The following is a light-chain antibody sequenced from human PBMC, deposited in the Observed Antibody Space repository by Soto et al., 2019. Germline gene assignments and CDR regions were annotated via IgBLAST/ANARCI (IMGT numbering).Light chain of an antibody. J-gene: IGLJ2*01. CDR3: SSYTSSIL. CDR2: DVS. V-gene: IGLV2-14*01. CDR1: SSDDGGYNY. Sequence: QSVLTQPASVSGSPGQSITISCTGTSSDDGGYNYVSWYQQHPGKAPKIMIYDVSNRPSGVSNRFSGSKSGNTASLTISGLQAEDEADYYCSSYTSSILFGGGTQLTVL.